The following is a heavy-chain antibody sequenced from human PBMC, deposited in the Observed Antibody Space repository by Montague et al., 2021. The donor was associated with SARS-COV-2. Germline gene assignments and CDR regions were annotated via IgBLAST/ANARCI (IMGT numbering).Heavy chain of an antibody. J-gene: IGHJ6*03. Sequence: CAISGDSVSSNSAAWNWIRQSPSGGLEWLGRTYYRSEWSNDYAVSVKSRITINPDTSKNQFSLQLNSVAPEDTAVYYCARDARSLRLVWNYYYYSMDVWGKGTTVTVSS. CDR1: GDSVSSNSAA. V-gene: IGHV6-1*01. CDR2: TYYRSEWSN. CDR3: ARDARSLRLVWNYYYYSMDV. D-gene: IGHD6-19*01.